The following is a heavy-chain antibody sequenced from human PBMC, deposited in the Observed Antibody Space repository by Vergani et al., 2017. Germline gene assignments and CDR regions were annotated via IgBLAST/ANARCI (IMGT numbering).Heavy chain of an antibody. CDR1: GFTFSSYA. CDR2: ISGSGGST. D-gene: IGHD2-2*01. CDR3: ARDQHVPAAGGGYYYYYMDV. V-gene: IGHV3-23*01. J-gene: IGHJ6*03. Sequence: EVQLLESGGGLVQPGGSLRLSCAASGFTFSSYAMSWVRQAPGKGLEWVSAISGSGGSTYYADSVKGRFTISRDNAKNSLYLQMNSLRAEDTALYYCARDQHVPAAGGGYYYYYMDVWGKGTTVTVSS.